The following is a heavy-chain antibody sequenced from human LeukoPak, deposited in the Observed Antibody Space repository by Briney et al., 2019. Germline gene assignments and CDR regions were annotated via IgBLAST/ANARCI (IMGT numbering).Heavy chain of an antibody. Sequence: GGSLRLSCAASGFTFSSYAMSWVRQAPGKGLEWVSAISGSGGSTYYADSVKGRFTISRDNSKNTLYLQMNSLRAEDTAVYYCAKDGCSSTSCYLQYWGQGTLVTVSS. CDR2: ISGSGGST. J-gene: IGHJ4*02. D-gene: IGHD2-2*01. V-gene: IGHV3-23*01. CDR3: AKDGCSSTSCYLQY. CDR1: GFTFSSYA.